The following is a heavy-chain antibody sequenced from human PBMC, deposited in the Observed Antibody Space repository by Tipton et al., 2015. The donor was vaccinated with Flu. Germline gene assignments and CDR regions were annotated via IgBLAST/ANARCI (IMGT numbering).Heavy chain of an antibody. CDR2: IYYSGST. Sequence: TLSLTCTVSGGSISTYYWSWIRQPAGKGLEWIGYIYYSGSTNYNPSLKSRVTISVDTSKNQFSLKLSSVTAADTAVYYCAREAGATVDYWGQGTLVTVSS. CDR1: GGSISTYY. CDR3: AREAGATVDY. J-gene: IGHJ4*02. D-gene: IGHD1-26*01. V-gene: IGHV4-59*01.